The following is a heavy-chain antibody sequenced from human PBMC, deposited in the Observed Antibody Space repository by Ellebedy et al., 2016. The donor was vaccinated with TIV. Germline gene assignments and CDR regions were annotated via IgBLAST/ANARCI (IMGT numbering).Heavy chain of an antibody. V-gene: IGHV5-51*01. CDR2: IYPGDDDT. J-gene: IGHJ3*02. D-gene: IGHD4-23*01. CDR3: TTHYGGGGHDGFDI. CDR1: GYRFTSYW. Sequence: GESLKISCKGSGYRFTSYWIGWVRQMPGKSLEWMGIIYPGDDDTRYSPSFQGQVTSTADKSSSTAYLQWSSLKASDTAMYYCTTHYGGGGHDGFDIWGQGTTVIVSS.